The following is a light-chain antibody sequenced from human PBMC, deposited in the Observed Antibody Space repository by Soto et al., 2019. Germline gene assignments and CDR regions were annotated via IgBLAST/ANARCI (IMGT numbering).Light chain of an antibody. Sequence: QSVLAQPASVSGSPGQSITISCTGTSSDVGAYNYVSWYQHHPGKVPKLLIYEVTNRPSGVSDRFSGSKSGNTASLTISGLKAEEEADYYCSSKRDSSNLFVFGTGTRSPS. CDR1: SSDVGAYNY. J-gene: IGLJ1*01. V-gene: IGLV2-14*01. CDR2: EVT. CDR3: SSKRDSSNLFV.